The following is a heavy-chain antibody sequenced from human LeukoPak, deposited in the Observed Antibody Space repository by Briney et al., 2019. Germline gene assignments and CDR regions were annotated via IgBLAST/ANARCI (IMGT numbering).Heavy chain of an antibody. CDR1: GYTFTGYY. J-gene: IGHJ4*02. Sequence: ASVKVSCKASGYTFTGYYMHWVRQAPGQGLECMGWINPNSGDTNYAEKFQGRVTMTRDTSISTAYMGLRRLRSDDTAVYYCARDYSSSSGYFDYWGQGTLVTVSS. V-gene: IGHV1-2*02. CDR2: INPNSGDT. D-gene: IGHD6-6*01. CDR3: ARDYSSSSGYFDY.